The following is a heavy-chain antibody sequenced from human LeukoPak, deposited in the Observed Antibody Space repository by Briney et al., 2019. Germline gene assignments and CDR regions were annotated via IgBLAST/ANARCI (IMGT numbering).Heavy chain of an antibody. CDR2: IYTSGST. J-gene: IGHJ3*02. Sequence: SETLSLTCTVSGGSISSYYWSWIRQPAGKGLEWIGRIYTSGSTNYNPSLKSRVTISVDTSKNQFSLKLSSVTAADTAIYYCARVHVNSGYYFGDAFDIWGQGTMVTVSS. CDR3: ARVHVNSGYYFGDAFDI. D-gene: IGHD3-22*01. CDR1: GGSISSYY. V-gene: IGHV4-4*07.